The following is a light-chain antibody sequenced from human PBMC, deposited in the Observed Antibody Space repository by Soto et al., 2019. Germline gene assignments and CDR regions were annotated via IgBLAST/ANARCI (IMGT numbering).Light chain of an antibody. V-gene: IGLV1-40*01. CDR1: NSNIGAGYD. Sequence: QSVLTQPPSVSGAPGQRVSISCTGTNSNIGAGYDVHWYQQLPGTAPKLLIFGNNNRPSGVPDRFSGSKYGTSASLAITGRQAADEADYYCQSYDSSLSGSVFGGGTKVTVL. CDR2: GNN. CDR3: QSYDSSLSGSV. J-gene: IGLJ2*01.